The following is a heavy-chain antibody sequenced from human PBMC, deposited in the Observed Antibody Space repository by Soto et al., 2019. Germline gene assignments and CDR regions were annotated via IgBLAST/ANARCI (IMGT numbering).Heavy chain of an antibody. J-gene: IGHJ3*02. CDR1: AGTFSSYY. V-gene: IGHV1-69*13. D-gene: IGHD3-22*01. Sequence: AVKVSCKASAGTFSSYYISWVRQAPGQRLEWMGGIIPIFGTANYAQKFQGRVTITADESTSTAYMELSSLRSEDTAVYYCARGMNYYDSSGYYGWGLDAFDIWGQGTMVTVSS. CDR3: ARGMNYYDSSGYYGWGLDAFDI. CDR2: IIPIFGTA.